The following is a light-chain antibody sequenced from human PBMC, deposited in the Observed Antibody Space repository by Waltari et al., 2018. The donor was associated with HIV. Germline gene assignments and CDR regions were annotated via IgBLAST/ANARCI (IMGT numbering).Light chain of an antibody. CDR1: QNIDTW. V-gene: IGKV1-5*03. Sequence: IRITQPPSTRSAPMGTEATTTCRASQNIDTWLAWYQQKPGKAPVLLIGKVSNLESGVPSRFSGSGSGTEFTLTITSLQPDDFGTYYCQQYDSKPYTFGQGTKVEIK. CDR2: KVS. CDR3: QQYDSKPYT. J-gene: IGKJ2*01.